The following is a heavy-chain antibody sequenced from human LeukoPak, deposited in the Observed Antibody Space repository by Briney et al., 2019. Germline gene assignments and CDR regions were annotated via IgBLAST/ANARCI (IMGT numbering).Heavy chain of an antibody. V-gene: IGHV4-39*01. CDR3: ARQPLAGIGGQGWFYP. CDR1: GGAISSSSYY. Sequence: SETLSLTCTVSGGAISSSSYYWGWIRQPPGKGLEWIGTIYYSGGTYYNPSLKSRVTISVDTSQNQFSLKLTSVTAADTAVYYCARQPLAGIGGQGWFYPWGQGTLVTVSS. J-gene: IGHJ5*02. CDR2: IYYSGGT. D-gene: IGHD6-13*01.